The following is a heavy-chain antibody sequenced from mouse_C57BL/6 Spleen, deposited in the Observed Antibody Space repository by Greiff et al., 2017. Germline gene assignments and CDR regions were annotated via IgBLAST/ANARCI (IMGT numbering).Heavy chain of an antibody. Sequence: VQLQQPGAELVMPGASVKLSCKASGYTFTSYWMHWVKQRPGQGLEWIGKIDPSDSYTNYNQKFKGKSTVTVDKSSSTAYMQLSSLTSEDSAVYYCARGKKGFAYWGQGTLVTVSA. CDR3: ARGKKGFAY. CDR1: GYTFTSYW. J-gene: IGHJ3*01. V-gene: IGHV1-69*01. CDR2: IDPSDSYT.